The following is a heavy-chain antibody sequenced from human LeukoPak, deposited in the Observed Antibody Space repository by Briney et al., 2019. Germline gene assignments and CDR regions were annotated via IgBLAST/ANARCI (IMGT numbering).Heavy chain of an antibody. CDR1: GFTFSSYW. CDR3: ARVFGAGYSDY. V-gene: IGHV3-7*01. D-gene: IGHD4/OR15-4a*01. J-gene: IGHJ4*02. Sequence: SGGSLRLSCAASGFTFSSYWMSWVRQAPGEGLEWVANIKQDGSEKYYVDSVKGRVTISRDNAKNSLYLQMNSLRAEDTAVYYCARVFGAGYSDYWGQGTLVTVSS. CDR2: IKQDGSEK.